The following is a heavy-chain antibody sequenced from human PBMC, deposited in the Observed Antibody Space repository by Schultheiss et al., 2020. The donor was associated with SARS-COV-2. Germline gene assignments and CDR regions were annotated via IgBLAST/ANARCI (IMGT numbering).Heavy chain of an antibody. D-gene: IGHD1-26*01. CDR1: GGSFSGYY. CDR3: ARQAYSGSPGYYYYYGMDV. J-gene: IGHJ6*02. V-gene: IGHV4-34*01. Sequence: SETLSLTCAVYGGSFSGYYWSWIRQPPGKGLEWIGEINHSGSTNYNPSLKSRVTISVDTSKNQFSLKLSSVTAADTAVYYCARQAYSGSPGYYYYYGMDVWGQVTTVTVSS. CDR2: INHSGST.